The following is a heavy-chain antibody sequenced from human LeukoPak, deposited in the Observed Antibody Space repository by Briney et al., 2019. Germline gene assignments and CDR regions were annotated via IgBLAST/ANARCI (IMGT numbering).Heavy chain of an antibody. J-gene: IGHJ6*03. Sequence: KPGGSLRLSCAASGFTFSDYYMSWIRQAPGKGLEWVSYISSSGSTIYYADSVKGRFTISRDNAKNSLYLQMNSLRAEDTAVYYCARDIVVVPAAPPDYMDVWGKGTTVTVSS. V-gene: IGHV3-11*01. CDR3: ARDIVVVPAAPPDYMDV. CDR2: ISSSGSTI. CDR1: GFTFSDYY. D-gene: IGHD2-2*01.